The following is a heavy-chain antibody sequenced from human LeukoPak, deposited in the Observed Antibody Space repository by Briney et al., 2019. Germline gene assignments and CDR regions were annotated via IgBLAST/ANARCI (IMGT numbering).Heavy chain of an antibody. Sequence: PSETLSLTCTVSGGSISSYYWSWIRQPAGKGLEWIGRIYTSGSTNYNPSLKSRVTMSVDTSKNQFSLKLSSVTAADTAVYYCARYCSGGSCPGEYFQHWGQGTLVTVSS. CDR1: GGSISSYY. CDR3: ARYCSGGSCPGEYFQH. CDR2: IYTSGST. J-gene: IGHJ1*01. V-gene: IGHV4-4*07. D-gene: IGHD2-15*01.